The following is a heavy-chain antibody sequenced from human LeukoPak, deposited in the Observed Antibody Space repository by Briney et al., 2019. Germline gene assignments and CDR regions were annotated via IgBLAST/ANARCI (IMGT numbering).Heavy chain of an antibody. CDR2: IRYDGSNK. CDR1: GFTFSSYG. Sequence: GGSLRLSCAASGFTFSSYGMHWVRQAPGKGLEWVAFIRYDGSNKYYADSVKGRFTISRDNSKNTLYLQMNSLRAEDTAVYYCAKDLPVIRSSGWYFDYWGQGTLVTVSS. V-gene: IGHV3-30*02. D-gene: IGHD6-19*01. J-gene: IGHJ4*02. CDR3: AKDLPVIRSSGWYFDY.